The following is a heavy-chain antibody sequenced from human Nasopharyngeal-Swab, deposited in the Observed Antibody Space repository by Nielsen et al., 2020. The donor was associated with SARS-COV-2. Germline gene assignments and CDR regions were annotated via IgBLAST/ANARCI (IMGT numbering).Heavy chain of an antibody. D-gene: IGHD6-19*01. CDR3: AGGSGWYPYYYGMDV. CDR2: ISGSGGST. V-gene: IGHV3-23*01. Sequence: WIRQPPGKGLEWVSAISGSGGSTYYADSVKGRFTISRDNSKNTLCLQMNSLRAEDTAVYYCAGGSGWYPYYYGMDVWGQGTTVTVSS. J-gene: IGHJ6*02.